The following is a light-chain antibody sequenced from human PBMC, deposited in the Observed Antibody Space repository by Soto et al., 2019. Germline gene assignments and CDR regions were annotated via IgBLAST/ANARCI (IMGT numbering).Light chain of an antibody. V-gene: IGLV1-40*01. Sequence: QSVLTQPPSVSGAPGQRVTISCTGSSSNLGAGYDVHWYQHVPGTAPKVLIYDNFYRPSGVPGRFSGSKSDTSASLAITGLQAEDEGDYYCQSYDTSLRAYVFGTGTKVTVL. CDR2: DNF. CDR1: SSNLGAGYD. CDR3: QSYDTSLRAYV. J-gene: IGLJ1*01.